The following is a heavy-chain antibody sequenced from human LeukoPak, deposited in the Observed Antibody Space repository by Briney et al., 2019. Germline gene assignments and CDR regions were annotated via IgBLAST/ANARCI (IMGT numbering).Heavy chain of an antibody. CDR2: IYTSGST. Sequence: SETLSLTCTVSGGSISSCCWSWIRQPPGKGLEWIGYIYTSGSTNYNPSLKSRVTISVDTSKNQFSLKLSSVPAAATAVYYCARGQEGATAPFDYWGQGPLVPVSP. CDR3: ARGQEGATAPFDY. D-gene: IGHD1-26*01. J-gene: IGHJ4*02. V-gene: IGHV4-4*09. CDR1: GGSISSCC.